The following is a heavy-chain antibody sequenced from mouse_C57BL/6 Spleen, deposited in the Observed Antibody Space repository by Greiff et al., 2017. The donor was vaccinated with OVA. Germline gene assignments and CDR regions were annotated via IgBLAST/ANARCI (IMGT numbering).Heavy chain of an antibody. CDR3: TRDGYDYAMDY. D-gene: IGHD2-2*01. V-gene: IGHV5-9-1*02. CDR2: ISSGGDYI. Sequence: EVQGVESGEGLVKPGGSLKLSCAASGFTFSRYAMSWVRQTPEKRLEWVAYISSGGDYIYYADTVKGRFTISRDNARNTLYLQMSSLKSEDTAMYYCTRDGYDYAMDYWGQGTSVTVSS. J-gene: IGHJ4*01. CDR1: GFTFSRYA.